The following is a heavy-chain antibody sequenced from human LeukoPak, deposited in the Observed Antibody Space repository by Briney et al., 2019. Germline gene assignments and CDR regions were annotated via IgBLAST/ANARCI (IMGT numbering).Heavy chain of an antibody. CDR2: NSAIGDIT. Sequence: GGSLRLSCAASGFIFRSSSMSWVRQAPGKGLEWVSSNSAIGDITHYAESVQGRFTISRDNSGNTLYVQMNSLSVDDTAVYYCAKVKSSLRVVGAWGQGTLVTVSS. CDR3: AKVKSSLRVVGA. J-gene: IGHJ5*02. CDR1: GFIFRSSS. V-gene: IGHV3-23*01. D-gene: IGHD3-22*01.